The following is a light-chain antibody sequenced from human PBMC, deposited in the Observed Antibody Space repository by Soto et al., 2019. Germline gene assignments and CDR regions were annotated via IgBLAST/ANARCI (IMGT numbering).Light chain of an antibody. Sequence: QSVLTQPPSASGTPGQRVTISCSGSSSNIGINTVNWYQQFPGTAPKVLIYLNDQRPSGVPDRFSGSKSGTSASLAIRGLQSEDEADYYCSVWDDSLNGVVFGGGTKLTVL. CDR2: LND. J-gene: IGLJ3*02. CDR1: SSNIGINT. CDR3: SVWDDSLNGVV. V-gene: IGLV1-44*01.